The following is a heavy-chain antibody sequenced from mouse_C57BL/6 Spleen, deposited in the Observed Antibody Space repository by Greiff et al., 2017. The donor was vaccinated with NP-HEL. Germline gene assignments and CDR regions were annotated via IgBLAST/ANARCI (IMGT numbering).Heavy chain of an antibody. V-gene: IGHV14-2*01. CDR3: ARSEAGSSYTWFAY. J-gene: IGHJ3*01. CDR2: IDPEDGET. CDR1: GFNIKDYY. D-gene: IGHD1-1*01. Sequence: VHVKQSGAELVKPGASVKLSCTASGFNIKDYYMHWVKQRTEQGLEWIGRIDPEDGETKYAPKFQGKATITADTSSNTAYLQLSSLTSEYTAVYYCARSEAGSSYTWFAYWGQGTLVTVSA.